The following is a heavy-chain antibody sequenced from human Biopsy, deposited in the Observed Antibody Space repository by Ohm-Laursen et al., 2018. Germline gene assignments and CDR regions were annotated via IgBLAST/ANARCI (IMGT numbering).Heavy chain of an antibody. J-gene: IGHJ4*02. CDR3: ARWETTLGRSLDS. Sequence: AASVKVSCKASGYTFTSHDINWVRQATGQGLEWMGWMSPNTGNTVYAQRFQDRVTMTSDTSTGTAYMELTSLTSDDKAVYFCARWETTLGRSLDSWGQGTLVAVSS. CDR2: MSPNTGNT. V-gene: IGHV1-8*01. CDR1: GYTFTSHD. D-gene: IGHD1-26*01.